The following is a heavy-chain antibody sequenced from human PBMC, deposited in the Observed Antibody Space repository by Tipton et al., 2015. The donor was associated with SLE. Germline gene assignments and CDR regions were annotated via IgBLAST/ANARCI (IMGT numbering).Heavy chain of an antibody. CDR3: ARGGGSYYDY. CDR1: GDSMSRSGYY. D-gene: IGHD1-26*01. J-gene: IGHJ4*02. CDR2: IYYGGTT. Sequence: TLSLTCTVSGDSMSRSGYYWVWFRQSPGKGLEWIGRIYYGGTTYDNPSLEGRVTISIDTSRKHYSLDLSSVTAADTAVYYCARGGGSYYDYWGQGTLVTVSS. V-gene: IGHV4-39*01.